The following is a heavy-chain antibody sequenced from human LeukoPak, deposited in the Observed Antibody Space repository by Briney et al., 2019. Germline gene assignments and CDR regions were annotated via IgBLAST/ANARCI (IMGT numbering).Heavy chain of an antibody. CDR2: ISAYNGNT. D-gene: IGHD3-3*01. CDR1: GYTFTSYG. J-gene: IGHJ6*02. V-gene: IGHV1-18*01. CDR3: ARLHYDFRSGYYNGMDV. Sequence: ASVKVSCKASGYTFTSYGISWVRQAPGQGLEWMGWISAYNGNTNYAQKLQGRVTMTTDTSTSTAYMELRSLRSDDTAVYYCARLHYDFRSGYYNGMDVWGQGTTVTVSS.